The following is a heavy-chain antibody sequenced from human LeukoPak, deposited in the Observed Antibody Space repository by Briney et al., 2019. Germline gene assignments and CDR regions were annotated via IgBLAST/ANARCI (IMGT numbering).Heavy chain of an antibody. Sequence: GASVKVSCKASGYNFTSYGISWVRQAPGQGLVWLGWISAHDGNTNYAQKLQGRVTMTTDTSTSTAYMELRSLRSDDTAVYYCARDGKFIPYDMDVWGQGTTVTVSS. CDR3: ARDGKFIPYDMDV. D-gene: IGHD1-14*01. CDR2: ISAHDGNT. V-gene: IGHV1-18*01. CDR1: GYNFTSYG. J-gene: IGHJ6*02.